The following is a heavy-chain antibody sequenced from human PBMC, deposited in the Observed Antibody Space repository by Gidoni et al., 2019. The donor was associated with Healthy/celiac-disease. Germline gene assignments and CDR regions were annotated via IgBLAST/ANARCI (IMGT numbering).Heavy chain of an antibody. J-gene: IGHJ4*02. CDR1: GFTFSSYA. CDR2: ISGSGCST. D-gene: IGHD2-2*01. CDR3: AKVVVVVPAAIGLPNY. V-gene: IGHV3-23*01. Sequence: EVQLLESGGGLIQPGGSLRLSCAASGFTFSSYAMSWVRQAPGKGLEWVSAISGSGCSTYYADSVKGRFTISRDNSKNTLYLQMNSLRAEDTAVYYCAKVVVVVPAAIGLPNYWGQGTLVTVSS.